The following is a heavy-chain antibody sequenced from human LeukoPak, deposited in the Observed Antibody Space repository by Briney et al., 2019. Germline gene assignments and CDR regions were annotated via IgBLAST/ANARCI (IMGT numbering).Heavy chain of an antibody. CDR2: IYYSGGST. CDR3: ASLIYGSGVPPGY. J-gene: IGHJ4*02. CDR1: GYSISSGYY. V-gene: IGHV4-38-2*02. D-gene: IGHD3-10*01. Sequence: KASETLSLTCTVSGYSISSGYYWNWIRQSPGKGLEWIGYIYYSGGSTNYNPSLKSRVTISVDTSKNQFSLKLSSVTAADTAMYYCASLIYGSGVPPGYWGQGTLVTVSS.